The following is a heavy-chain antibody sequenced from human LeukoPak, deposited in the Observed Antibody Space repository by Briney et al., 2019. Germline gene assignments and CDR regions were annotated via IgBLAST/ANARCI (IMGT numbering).Heavy chain of an antibody. D-gene: IGHD6-6*01. CDR3: ARDYGSIAARTPNRAPDY. CDR2: ISAYNGNT. J-gene: IGHJ4*02. Sequence: ASVKVSCKASGYTFTSYGISWVRQAPGQGLEWMGWISAYNGNTNYAQKLQGRVTMTTDTSTSTAYMELRSLRSYDTAVYYCARDYGSIAARTPNRAPDYWGQGTLVTVSS. CDR1: GYTFTSYG. V-gene: IGHV1-18*01.